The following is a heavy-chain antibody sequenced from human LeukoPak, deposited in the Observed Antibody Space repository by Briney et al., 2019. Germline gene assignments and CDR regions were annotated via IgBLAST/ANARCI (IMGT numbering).Heavy chain of an antibody. CDR1: GFTVSSSY. Sequence: QPGGSLRLSCAASGFTVSSSYMSWVRQAPGKGLEWVSVIYSGGRTYYADSVKGRFTISRDNSKNTLYLQMNSLRVEYTAVYYCARMSGSYWSGYFQHWGQGTLVTVSS. CDR2: IYSGGRT. V-gene: IGHV3-66*01. J-gene: IGHJ1*01. D-gene: IGHD1-26*01. CDR3: ARMSGSYWSGYFQH.